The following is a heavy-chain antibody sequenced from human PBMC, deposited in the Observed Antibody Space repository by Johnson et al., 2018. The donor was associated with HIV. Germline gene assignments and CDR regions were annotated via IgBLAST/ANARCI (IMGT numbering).Heavy chain of an antibody. Sequence: EVQLVESGGVVVQPGGSLRLSCASSGFTFDDYAMHWVRQAPGKGLEWVSLISWDGGSTYYADSVKGRFTISRDNSKNSLYLQMNSLRAEDTALYYCASSLHYYDSSGYRGAFDIWGQGTMVTVSS. CDR3: ASSLHYYDSSGYRGAFDI. V-gene: IGHV3-43D*03. D-gene: IGHD3-22*01. CDR1: GFTFDDYA. CDR2: ISWDGGST. J-gene: IGHJ3*02.